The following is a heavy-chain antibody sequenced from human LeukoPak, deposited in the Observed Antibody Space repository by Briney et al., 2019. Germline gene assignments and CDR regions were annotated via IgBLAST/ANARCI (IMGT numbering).Heavy chain of an antibody. Sequence: PSETLSLTCTVSSGSVSNSHYYWAWVRQPPGKGLGWLGSIFYSGNTHYNPSLKSPVTISIDTSKNQFSLKVSSVTAADTAIYYCARDLSFDWFPYYFDYWGQGILVTVSS. V-gene: IGHV4-39*07. CDR3: ARDLSFDWFPYYFDY. J-gene: IGHJ4*02. CDR1: SGSVSNSHYY. CDR2: IFYSGNT. D-gene: IGHD3-9*01.